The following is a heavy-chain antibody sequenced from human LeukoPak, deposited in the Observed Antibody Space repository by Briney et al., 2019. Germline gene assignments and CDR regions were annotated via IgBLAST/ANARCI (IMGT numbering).Heavy chain of an antibody. CDR1: GYTFTGYY. V-gene: IGHV1-2*02. J-gene: IGHJ5*02. CDR3: ARVRRCGSGSSPYNWFDP. D-gene: IGHD3-10*01. CDR2: INPNSGGT. Sequence: ASVKVSCKASGYTFTGYYMHWVRQAPGQGLEWMGWINPNSGGTNYAQKFQGRVTMTRDTSISTAYMELSRLRSDDTAVYYCARVRRCGSGSSPYNWFDPWGQGTLVTVSS.